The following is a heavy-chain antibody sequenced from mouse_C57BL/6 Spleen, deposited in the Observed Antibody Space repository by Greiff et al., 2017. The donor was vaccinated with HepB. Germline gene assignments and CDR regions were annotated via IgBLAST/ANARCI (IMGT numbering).Heavy chain of an antibody. V-gene: IGHV1-69*01. CDR2: IDPSDSYT. J-gene: IGHJ4*01. CDR1: GYTFTTYW. CDR3: AWGYDGSMDY. D-gene: IGHD2-2*01. Sequence: QVQLQQHGAELVMPGASVKLSSKASGYTFTTYWMHWVKHRPGQGLGWIGEIDPSDSYTNYNQKFKGKSTLTVNKSSSTAYKQLSSLTSEDSAVYYCAWGYDGSMDYWGQGTSVTVSS.